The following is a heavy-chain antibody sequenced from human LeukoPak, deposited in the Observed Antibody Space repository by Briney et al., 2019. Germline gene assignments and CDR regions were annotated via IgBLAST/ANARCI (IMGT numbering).Heavy chain of an antibody. D-gene: IGHD1-7*01. V-gene: IGHV1-24*01. J-gene: IGHJ3*02. Sequence: ASVKVSCKVSGYTLTELSMHWVRQAPGKGLECMGGFDPEDGETIYAQKFQGRVTMTEDTSTDTAYMELSSLRSEDTAVYYCATDRYNWNSPEAFDIWGQGTMVTVSS. CDR1: GYTLTELS. CDR3: ATDRYNWNSPEAFDI. CDR2: FDPEDGET.